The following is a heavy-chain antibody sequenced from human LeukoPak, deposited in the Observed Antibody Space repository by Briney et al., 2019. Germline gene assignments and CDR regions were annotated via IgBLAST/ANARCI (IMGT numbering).Heavy chain of an antibody. J-gene: IGHJ6*03. CDR2: ISYDGSNK. D-gene: IGHD1-7*01. V-gene: IGHV3-30-3*01. CDR1: GFTFSSYA. CDR3: ARDPPSITGTTDYYYYYMDV. Sequence: GGSLRLSCAASGFTFSSYAMHWVRQAPGKGLEWVAVISYDGSNKYYADSVKGRFTISRDNSKNTLYLQMNSLRAEDTAVYYCARDPPSITGTTDYYYYYMDVWGKGTTVTVSS.